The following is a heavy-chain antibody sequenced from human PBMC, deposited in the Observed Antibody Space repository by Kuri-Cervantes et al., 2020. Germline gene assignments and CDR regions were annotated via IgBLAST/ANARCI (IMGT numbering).Heavy chain of an antibody. Sequence: ASVKVSCKASGYTFTSYDINWVRQATGQGLEWMGWMNPNSGNTGYAQKFQGRVTMTRNTSISTAYMELSSLRSEDTAVYYCARDQGVLRFLEWLFCPFDYWGQGTLVTVSS. CDR3: ARDQGVLRFLEWLFCPFDY. V-gene: IGHV1-8*01. D-gene: IGHD3-3*01. CDR1: GYTFTSYD. CDR2: MNPNSGNT. J-gene: IGHJ4*02.